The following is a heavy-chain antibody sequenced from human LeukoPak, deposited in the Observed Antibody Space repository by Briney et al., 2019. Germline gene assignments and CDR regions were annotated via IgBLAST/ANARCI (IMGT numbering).Heavy chain of an antibody. CDR1: GFTFSIYA. V-gene: IGHV3-23*01. CDR3: AKAASGSHLYYFDY. Sequence: GGTLRLSCAASGFTFSIYAMTWVRQAPGKGLEWVSAISGSGGSTYYADFVKGRFTISRDNSKNTLYLQMNSLRAEDTAVYYCAKAASGSHLYYFDYWGQGTLVTVSS. CDR2: ISGSGGST. J-gene: IGHJ4*02. D-gene: IGHD1-26*01.